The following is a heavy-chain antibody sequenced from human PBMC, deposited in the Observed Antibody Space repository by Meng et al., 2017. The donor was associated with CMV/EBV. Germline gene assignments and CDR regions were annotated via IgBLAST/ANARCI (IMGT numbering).Heavy chain of an antibody. CDR3: ARAGSGSYYYFDY. CDR2: IMPIFSTA. V-gene: IGHV1-69*05. J-gene: IGHJ4*02. CDR1: GGTCSSSA. D-gene: IGHD3-10*01. Sequence: ASGGTCSSSAMSWVRRAPSRGLGCMRGIMPIFSTANYAQEFQSRVTITTDESTSAAYMELNNRRTDVKGVYYWARAGSGSYYYFDYWGQGTLVTVSS.